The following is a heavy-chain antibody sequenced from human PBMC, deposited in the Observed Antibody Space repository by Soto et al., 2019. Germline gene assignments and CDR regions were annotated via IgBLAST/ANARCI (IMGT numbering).Heavy chain of an antibody. V-gene: IGHV1-8*01. J-gene: IGHJ4*02. D-gene: IGHD3-9*01. CDR1: GYAFTSYD. Sequence: ASVKVSCKASGYAFTSYDINWLRQATEQGLEWMGWMNPNSGNTGYAQKFQGRVTMTRNTSISTAYMELSSLRSEDTAVYYCARGQFDYDILTGNQGTFDFWGQGPLVTVSS. CDR2: MNPNSGNT. CDR3: ARGQFDYDILTGNQGTFDF.